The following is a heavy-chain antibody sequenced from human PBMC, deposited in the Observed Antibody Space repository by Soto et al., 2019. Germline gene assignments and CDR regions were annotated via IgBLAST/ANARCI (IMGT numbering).Heavy chain of an antibody. J-gene: IGHJ4*02. D-gene: IGHD3-22*01. CDR3: ARDFTYYYDSSGYSI. Sequence: GGSLRLSCAASGFTFSSYAMHWVRQAPGKGLEWVAVISYDGSNKYYADSVKGRFTISRDNSKNTLYLQMNSLRAEDTAVYYCARDFTYYYDSSGYSIWGQGTLVTVSS. CDR2: ISYDGSNK. V-gene: IGHV3-30-3*01. CDR1: GFTFSSYA.